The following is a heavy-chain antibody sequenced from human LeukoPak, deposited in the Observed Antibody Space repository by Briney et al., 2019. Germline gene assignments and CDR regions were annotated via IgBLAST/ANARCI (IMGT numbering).Heavy chain of an antibody. CDR3: ARELRISDAFDI. CDR1: GYTFTSYA. Sequence: ASVKVSCKASGYTFTSYAMHWVRQAPGQRLEWMGWINAGNGNTKYSQKFQGRVTITRDTSASTAYMELSSLRSEDTAVYYCARELRISDAFDIWGQGTMVTVSS. J-gene: IGHJ3*02. D-gene: IGHD3-3*01. V-gene: IGHV1-3*01. CDR2: INAGNGNT.